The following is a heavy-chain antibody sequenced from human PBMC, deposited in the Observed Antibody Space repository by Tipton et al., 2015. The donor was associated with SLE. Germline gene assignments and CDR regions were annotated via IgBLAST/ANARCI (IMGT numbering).Heavy chain of an antibody. J-gene: IGHJ6*03. CDR1: GFKFSDYY. CDR2: ISKTGDKI. D-gene: IGHD3-3*01. CDR3: ARLARRYDFFVPWDYMDV. V-gene: IGHV3-11*01. Sequence: SLRLSCAASGFKFSDYYMSWIRQAPGRGLEWISYISKTGDKIYYADYVKGRFTFSRDNTENSLYLQMNDLRAEDTAVYYCARLARRYDFFVPWDYMDVWGKGATVTVSS.